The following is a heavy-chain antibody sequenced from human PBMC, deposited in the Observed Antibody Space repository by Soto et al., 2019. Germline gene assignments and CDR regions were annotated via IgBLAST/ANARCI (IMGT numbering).Heavy chain of an antibody. D-gene: IGHD3-22*01. V-gene: IGHV3-21*01. J-gene: IGHJ5*02. CDR2: ISSSSSYI. CDR1: GFTFSSYS. CDR3: ARATYYDDSSGYSPSRWFDP. Sequence: GGSLRLSCAASGFTFSSYSMNWVRQAPGKGLELVSSISSSSSYIYYADSVKGRFTISRDNAKNSLYLQMNSLRAEDTAVYYCARATYYDDSSGYSPSRWFDPWGQGTLVNVSS.